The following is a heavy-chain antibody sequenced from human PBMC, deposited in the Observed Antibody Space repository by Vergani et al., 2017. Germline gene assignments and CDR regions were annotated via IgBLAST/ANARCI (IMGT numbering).Heavy chain of an antibody. CDR1: GYTFTSYA. D-gene: IGHD6-19*01. V-gene: IGHV1-3*01. CDR3: ARDRPADSSCLVIAFDI. CDR2: INAGNGNT. Sequence: QVQLVQSGAEVKKPGASVKVSCKASGYTFTSYAMHWVRQAPGQRLEWMGWINAGNGNTKYSQKFQGRVTITRDTSASTAYMELSSLRSEDTAVYYCARDRPADSSCLVIAFDIWGQGTMVTVSS. J-gene: IGHJ3*02.